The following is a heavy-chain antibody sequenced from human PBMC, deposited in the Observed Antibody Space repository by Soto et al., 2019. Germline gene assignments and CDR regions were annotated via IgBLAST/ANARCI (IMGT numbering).Heavy chain of an antibody. CDR2: IFYDGST. Sequence: HVQLQESGPGLVKPSQTLSLTCTVSGASISSGDDYWSWIRQPPGKGLEWLGFIFYDGSTYYHPSLKSRLTISVDTSRNQFSLSLSSVTAADTAVYYCASVRAHYFDNWGQGTLVTVSS. CDR3: ASVRAHYFDN. J-gene: IGHJ4*02. V-gene: IGHV4-30-4*01. CDR1: GASISSGDDY.